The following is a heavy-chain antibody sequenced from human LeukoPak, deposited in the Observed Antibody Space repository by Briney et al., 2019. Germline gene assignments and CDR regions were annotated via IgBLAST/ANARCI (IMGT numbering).Heavy chain of an antibody. CDR2: ISYDGSNK. CDR3: ARDRDSSGWYEGFDY. CDR1: GFTFSSSA. Sequence: GGSLRLSCAASGFTFSSSAMHWVRQAPDKGLEWVAVISYDGSNKYYADSVKGRFSISRDTSKNTLYLQMNSLRADDTAVYYCARDRDSSGWYEGFDYWGQGTLVTVSS. V-gene: IGHV3-30-3*01. D-gene: IGHD6-19*01. J-gene: IGHJ4*02.